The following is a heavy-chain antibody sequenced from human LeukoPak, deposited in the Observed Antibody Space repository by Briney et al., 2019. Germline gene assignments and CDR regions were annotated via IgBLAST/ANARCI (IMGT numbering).Heavy chain of an antibody. V-gene: IGHV3-7*03. Sequence: ASETLSLTCTVSGGSISSGGYYWSWVRQAPGKGLEWVANIKKDGSGKYYVDSVKGRFTISRDNVNNSLYLQMNSLRAEDTAVYYCARGGGWYPDYWGQGTLVTVSS. D-gene: IGHD6-19*01. CDR3: ARGGGWYPDY. J-gene: IGHJ4*02. CDR1: GGSISSGGYY. CDR2: IKKDGSGK.